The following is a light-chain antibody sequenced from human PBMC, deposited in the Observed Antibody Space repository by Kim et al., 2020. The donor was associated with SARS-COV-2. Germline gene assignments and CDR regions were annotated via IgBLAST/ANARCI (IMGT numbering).Light chain of an antibody. CDR3: QKYDVAPYT. V-gene: IGKV1-27*01. CDR1: QGIYKY. J-gene: IGKJ2*01. CDR2: DAS. Sequence: SASVGDRVTITSRASQGIYKYLAWYQQKPGKVPKLLIYDASTLQSGFPSRFSGRGSGTSFTLTISSLQPEDVATYYCQKYDVAPYTFGQGTKLEIK.